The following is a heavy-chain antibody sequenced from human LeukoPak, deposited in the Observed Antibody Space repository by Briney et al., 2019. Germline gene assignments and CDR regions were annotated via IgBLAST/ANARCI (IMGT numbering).Heavy chain of an antibody. CDR1: GFTFSSYA. CDR2: ISYDGSNK. V-gene: IGHV3-30-3*02. D-gene: IGHD6-19*01. Sequence: GRSLRLSCAASGFTFSSYAMHWVRQAPGKGLEWVAVISYDGSNKYYADSVKGRFTISRDNSKNTLYLQMNSLRAEDMAVYYCAKIKTSGWYNYWGQGTLVTVSS. CDR3: AKIKTSGWYNY. J-gene: IGHJ4*02.